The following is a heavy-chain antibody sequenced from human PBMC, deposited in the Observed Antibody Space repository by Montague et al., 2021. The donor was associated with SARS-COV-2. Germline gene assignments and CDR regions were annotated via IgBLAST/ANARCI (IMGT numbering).Heavy chain of an antibody. V-gene: IGHV4-59*01. CDR3: ARQPYLASAYYFDY. CDR2: IFHSGHT. Sequence: SETLSLTCSVSGASITTYYWSWIRQAPGKGLEWIVYIFHSGHTNYNPSLRSRVAISIDTSRDQFSLSLTSITAADTAVYYCARQPYLASAYYFDYWGLGTLVTVSS. D-gene: IGHD3-10*01. CDR1: GASITTYY. J-gene: IGHJ4*02.